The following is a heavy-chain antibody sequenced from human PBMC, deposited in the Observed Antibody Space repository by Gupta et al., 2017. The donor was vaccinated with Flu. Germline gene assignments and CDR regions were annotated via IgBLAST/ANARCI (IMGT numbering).Heavy chain of an antibody. D-gene: IGHD5-24*01. CDR1: GGSISSSSYY. CDR2: IYYSGST. Sequence: QLQLQESGPGLVKPSETLSLTCTVSGGSISSSSYYWGWIRQPPGKGLEGIGSIYYSGSTYYNPSLKSRVTISVDTSKNQCALKLSSVTAADTAVYYCARGWLQLSYYYYAMDVGGQGTTVTVSS. J-gene: IGHJ6*02. V-gene: IGHV4-39*01. CDR3: ARGWLQLSYYYYAMDV.